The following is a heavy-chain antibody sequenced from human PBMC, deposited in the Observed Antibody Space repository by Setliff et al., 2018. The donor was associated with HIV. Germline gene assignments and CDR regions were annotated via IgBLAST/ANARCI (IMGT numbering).Heavy chain of an antibody. CDR2: IYYSGST. D-gene: IGHD6-19*01. V-gene: IGHV4-61*08. Sequence: KTSETLSLTCAVSGGSVGSRDYYWGWIRQPPGKGLGWIGYIYYSGSTNYNPSLKSRVTISVDTSKKQFSLKLDSVTAADTAVYYCARGGFYSSDYYLLDYWGQGTLVTVSS. CDR1: GGSVGSRDYY. J-gene: IGHJ4*02. CDR3: ARGGFYSSDYYLLDY.